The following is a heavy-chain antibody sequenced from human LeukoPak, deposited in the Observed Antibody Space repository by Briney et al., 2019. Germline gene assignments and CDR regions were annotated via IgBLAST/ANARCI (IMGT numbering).Heavy chain of an antibody. D-gene: IGHD3-22*01. V-gene: IGHV3-48*04. CDR3: ARGRSGYYFDY. J-gene: IGHJ4*02. CDR2: ISSSSSTI. Sequence: PGGSLRLSCAASGFTFRSYSMNWVRQAPGKGLEWVSYISSSSSTIYYADSVKGRFTISRDNAKNSLYLQMNSLRAEDTAVYYCARGRSGYYFDYWGQGTLVTVSS. CDR1: GFTFRSYS.